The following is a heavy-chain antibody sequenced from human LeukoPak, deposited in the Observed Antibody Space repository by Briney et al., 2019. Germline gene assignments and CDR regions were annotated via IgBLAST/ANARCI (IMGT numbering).Heavy chain of an antibody. J-gene: IGHJ4*02. CDR1: GGSFSGYY. Sequence: QPSETLSLTCAVYGGSFSGYYWSWIRQPPGKGLEWIGEINHSGSTNYNPSLKSRVTISVDTSKNQFSLKLSSVTAADTAVYYCARQLELEEAIQFDYWGQGTLVTVSS. CDR2: INHSGST. D-gene: IGHD1-7*01. CDR3: ARQLELEEAIQFDY. V-gene: IGHV4-34*01.